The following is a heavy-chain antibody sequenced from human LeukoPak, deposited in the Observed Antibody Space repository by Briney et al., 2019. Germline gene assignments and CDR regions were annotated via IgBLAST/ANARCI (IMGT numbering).Heavy chain of an antibody. J-gene: IGHJ4*02. D-gene: IGHD3-10*01. CDR3: AHSIPIVRGVRVFDY. CDR1: GFSLSTSGVG. Sequence: SGPTLVNSTQTLTLSCTFSGFSLSTSGVGVGWIRQRPGKAMEGLAIIYWDADKRYRPSLKSRLTIPKDTSKHQMVLTMTNMDPVDTATYYCAHSIPIVRGVRVFDYWGQGTLVTVSS. V-gene: IGHV2-5*02. CDR2: IYWDADK.